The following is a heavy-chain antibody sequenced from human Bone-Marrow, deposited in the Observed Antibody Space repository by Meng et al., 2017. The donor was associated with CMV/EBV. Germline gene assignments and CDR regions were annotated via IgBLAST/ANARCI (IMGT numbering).Heavy chain of an antibody. CDR3: AKAFSASWYREYYDD. CDR2: ISSSGSTI. J-gene: IGHJ4*02. Sequence: GESLKISCAASGFTFSSYSMNWVRQAPGKGLEWVSYISSSGSTIYYADSVKGRFTVSRDNSKNTLYLQMSSLRAEDTALYYCAKAFSASWYREYYDDWGQGTLVTVSS. CDR1: GFTFSSYS. V-gene: IGHV3-48*04. D-gene: IGHD6-13*01.